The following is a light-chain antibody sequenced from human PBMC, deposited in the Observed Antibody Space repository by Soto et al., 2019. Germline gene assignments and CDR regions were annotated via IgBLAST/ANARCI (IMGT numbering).Light chain of an antibody. CDR2: GNN. V-gene: IGLV1-51*01. CDR3: GTWDSRLSGV. Sequence: QSVLTQPPSVSAAPGQKVIISCSGSSSNIGNNYVSWYQQFPGTAPRLLIYGNNKRPSGIPDRFSASKSGTSATLGITGLQTGDEADYYCGTWDSRLSGVFGGGTKLTVL. CDR1: SSNIGNNY. J-gene: IGLJ3*02.